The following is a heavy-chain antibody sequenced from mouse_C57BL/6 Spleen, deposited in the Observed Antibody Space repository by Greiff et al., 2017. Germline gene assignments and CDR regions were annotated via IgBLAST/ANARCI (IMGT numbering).Heavy chain of an antibody. Sequence: ESGPGLVKPSQSLSLTCSVTGYSITSGYYWNWIRQFPGNKLEWMGYISYDGSNNYNPSLKNRISITRDTSKNQFFLKLNSVTTEDTATYYCARSSNLYAMDYWGQGTSVTVSS. V-gene: IGHV3-6*01. CDR1: GYSITSGYY. CDR3: ARSSNLYAMDY. D-gene: IGHD2-5*01. CDR2: ISYDGSN. J-gene: IGHJ4*01.